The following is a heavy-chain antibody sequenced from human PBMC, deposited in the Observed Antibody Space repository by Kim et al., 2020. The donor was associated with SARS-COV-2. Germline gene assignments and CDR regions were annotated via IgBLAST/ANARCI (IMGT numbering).Heavy chain of an antibody. J-gene: IGHJ4*02. CDR3: AREAVSEGKNFDY. CDR2: INPTGTRT. V-gene: IGHV1-46*04. D-gene: IGHD6-19*01. CDR1: GYPFTSHY. Sequence: ASVKVSCKASGYPFTSHYMHWVRQVPGQGPEWMGTINPTGTRTNYAQKLRGRVTMTRDSSTSTANMELSSLTSEDTAVYFCAREAVSEGKNFDYWGQGTLVTVSS.